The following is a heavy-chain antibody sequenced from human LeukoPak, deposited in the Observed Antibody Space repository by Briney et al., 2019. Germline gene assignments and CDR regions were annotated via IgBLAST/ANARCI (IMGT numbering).Heavy chain of an antibody. Sequence: SETLSLTCTVSGGSISSSSYYWGWIRQPPGKGLEWIGSIYYSGSTYYNPSFKSRVTISVDTSKNQFSLKLSSVTAADTAVYYCASLPRYYYDSSGYHLDYWGQGTLVTVSS. J-gene: IGHJ4*02. V-gene: IGHV4-39*01. CDR3: ASLPRYYYDSSGYHLDY. CDR1: GGSISSSSYY. D-gene: IGHD3-22*01. CDR2: IYYSGST.